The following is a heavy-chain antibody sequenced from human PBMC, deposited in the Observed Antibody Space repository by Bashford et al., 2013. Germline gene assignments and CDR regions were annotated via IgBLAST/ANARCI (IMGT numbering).Heavy chain of an antibody. CDR2: IYYSGST. V-gene: IGHV4-59*01. Sequence: SSETLSLTCTVSGASISSSYWSWIRQPPGKGLEWIGYIYYSGSTNYNPSLKSRVTISVDTSKNQFSLKLSSVTAADTAVYYCARVYSYGYKLGWFDPWGQGTLVTVSS. D-gene: IGHD5-18*01. J-gene: IGHJ5*02. CDR3: ARVYSYGYKLGWFDP. CDR1: GASISSSY.